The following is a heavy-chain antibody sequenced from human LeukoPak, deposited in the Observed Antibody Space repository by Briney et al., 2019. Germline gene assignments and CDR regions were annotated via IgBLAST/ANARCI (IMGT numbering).Heavy chain of an antibody. J-gene: IGHJ6*03. V-gene: IGHV3-48*03. Sequence: PGGSLRLSCAASGFSFSSYEMNWVRQAPGKGLEWVSYISSIGSTIYYADSVKGRFIISRDNAKNSLYLQMNSLRAEDTAVYYCVIESPYSSGWEGYYYYYMDVWGKGTTVTVSS. CDR1: GFSFSSYE. D-gene: IGHD3-22*01. CDR3: VIESPYSSGWEGYYYYYMDV. CDR2: ISSIGSTI.